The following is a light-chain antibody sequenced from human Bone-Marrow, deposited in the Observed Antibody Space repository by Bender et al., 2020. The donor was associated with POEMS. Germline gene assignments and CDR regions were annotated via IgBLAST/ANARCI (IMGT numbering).Light chain of an antibody. Sequence: QSALTQPASVSGSPGQSITISCTGTSSDVGGYNYVCWYQHHPGKAPKLMIFEVSNRPSGVSHRFSGSKSGNTASLTISGLQAEDEADYYCCSYAGSVVFGGGTKLTVL. CDR3: CSYAGSVV. J-gene: IGLJ2*01. V-gene: IGLV2-14*01. CDR1: SSDVGGYNY. CDR2: EVS.